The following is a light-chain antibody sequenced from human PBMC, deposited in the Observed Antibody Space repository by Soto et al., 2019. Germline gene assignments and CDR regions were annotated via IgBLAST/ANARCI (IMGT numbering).Light chain of an antibody. Sequence: QSVLTQPPSVSGAPGQRVTISCTGRSSNIGAGYDVHWYQQLPGTAPKLLIYGNSNRPSGVPDRFSGSKSGTSASLAITGLQAEDEADYYCQSYDSSLSVLYVFGTGTKSPS. V-gene: IGLV1-40*01. CDR3: QSYDSSLSVLYV. CDR2: GNS. CDR1: SSNIGAGYD. J-gene: IGLJ1*01.